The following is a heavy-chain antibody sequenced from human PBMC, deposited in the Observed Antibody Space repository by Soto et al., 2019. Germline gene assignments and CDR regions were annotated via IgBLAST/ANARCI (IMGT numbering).Heavy chain of an antibody. CDR1: GGSISSYY. Sequence: SETLSLTCTVSGGSISSYYWSWIRQPPGKGLEWIGYIYYSGSTNYNPSLKRRVTISVETSKNQFSLKLSSVNAADTAVYYCARARLGQQNIVVVPAADTGYPNYYYGMDVWGQGTTVTLSS. J-gene: IGHJ6*02. V-gene: IGHV4-59*01. CDR2: IYYSGST. D-gene: IGHD2-2*01. CDR3: ARARLGQQNIVVVPAADTGYPNYYYGMDV.